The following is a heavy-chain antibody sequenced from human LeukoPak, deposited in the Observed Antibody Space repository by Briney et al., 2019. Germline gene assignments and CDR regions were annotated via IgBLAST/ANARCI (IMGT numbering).Heavy chain of an antibody. V-gene: IGHV1-18*01. J-gene: IGHJ4*02. D-gene: IGHD2-2*01. CDR1: GYTFTSYG. CDR2: ISAYNGNT. CDR3: ARRQGCSSTSCPPDS. Sequence: ASVKVSCKASGYTFTSYGISWVRQAPGQGLEWMGWISAYNGNTNYAQKLQGRVTMTTDTSTSTAYMELRSLRSDDTAVYYCARRQGCSSTSCPPDSWGQGTLVTVSS.